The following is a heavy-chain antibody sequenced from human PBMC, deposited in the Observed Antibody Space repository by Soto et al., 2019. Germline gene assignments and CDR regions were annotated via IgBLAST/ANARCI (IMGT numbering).Heavy chain of an antibody. CDR2: ISAYNGNT. Sequence: ASLKVSCKASGYTFTSYGISWVRQAPGQGLEWMGWISAYNGNTNYAQKLQGRVTMTTDTSTSTAYMELRSLRSDDTAVYYCARYYYDSSGYVAQDYWGQGTLVTVSS. J-gene: IGHJ4*02. CDR1: GYTFTSYG. D-gene: IGHD3-22*01. V-gene: IGHV1-18*01. CDR3: ARYYYDSSGYVAQDY.